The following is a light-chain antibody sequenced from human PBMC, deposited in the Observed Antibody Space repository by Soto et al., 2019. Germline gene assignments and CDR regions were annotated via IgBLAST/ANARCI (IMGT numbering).Light chain of an antibody. CDR2: ASS. CDR3: HHYVDSPWG. CDR1: QRFNSAY. V-gene: IGKV3-20*01. Sequence: EIVLTQSPATLSLYPGERATLSCRASQRFNSAYLAWYQHKPGRPPRLLIYASSNMAAGLPDRFSGSASGTDFTLTISRLEPEDSAVYYCHHYVDSPWGLGQGTKVEIK. J-gene: IGKJ1*01.